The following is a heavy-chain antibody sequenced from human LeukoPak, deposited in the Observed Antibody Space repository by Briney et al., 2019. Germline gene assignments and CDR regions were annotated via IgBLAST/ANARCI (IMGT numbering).Heavy chain of an antibody. J-gene: IGHJ6*04. CDR3: AREKVWGYSYRDGPYYGMGV. CDR1: GYTFTSYG. CDR2: ISAYNGNT. V-gene: IGHV1-18*04. Sequence: ASVKVSCKASGYTFTSYGISWVRQAPGQGLEWMGWISAYNGNTNYAQKLQGRVTMTTDTSTSTAYMELRSLRSDDTAVYYCAREKVWGYSYRDGPYYGMGVWGKGTTVTVSS. D-gene: IGHD5-18*01.